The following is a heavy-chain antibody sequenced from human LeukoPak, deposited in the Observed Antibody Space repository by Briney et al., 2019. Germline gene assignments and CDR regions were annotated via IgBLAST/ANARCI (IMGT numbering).Heavy chain of an antibody. D-gene: IGHD5-24*01. Sequence: GGSLRLSCAASGVTFSNNYLSWVRQAPGKGLEWVSLIYPSGNIYYTDSVKGRFTISTDNSKNKIYLKMNTLKAGDTAVYYCARTFESGDGQKVGYFDYWGQGTPVTVSS. J-gene: IGHJ4*02. V-gene: IGHV3-53*01. CDR3: ARTFESGDGQKVGYFDY. CDR1: GVTFSNNY. CDR2: IYPSGNI.